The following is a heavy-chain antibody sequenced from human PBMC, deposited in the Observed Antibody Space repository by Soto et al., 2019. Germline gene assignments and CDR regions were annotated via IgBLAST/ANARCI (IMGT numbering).Heavy chain of an antibody. J-gene: IGHJ4*02. D-gene: IGHD2-2*01. CDR1: GFTFGDYA. CDR3: TRGGSSTSRDY. CDR2: IRSKAYGGTT. Sequence: GGSLRLSCTASGFTFGDYAMSWFRQAPGKGLEWVGLIRSKAYGGTTEYAASVKGRFTISRDDSKSIAYLQMNSLKTEDTAVYYCTRGGSSTSRDYWGQGTLVTVSS. V-gene: IGHV3-49*03.